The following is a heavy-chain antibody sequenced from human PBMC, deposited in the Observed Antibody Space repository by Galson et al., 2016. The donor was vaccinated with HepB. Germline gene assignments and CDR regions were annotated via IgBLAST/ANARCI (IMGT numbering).Heavy chain of an antibody. Sequence: SLRLSCAASEFIFSSSGMHWVRQAPGKGLEWVAVISYDGGKKYYADSVKGRFIISRDNSKNTLYLQINSLRAEDTAVYYCAKGASLGYCSTNSCSYYYYYGMDVWGQGTTVTVSS. CDR1: EFIFSSSG. D-gene: IGHD2-2*01. CDR3: AKGASLGYCSTNSCSYYYYYGMDV. CDR2: ISYDGGKK. J-gene: IGHJ6*02. V-gene: IGHV3-30*18.